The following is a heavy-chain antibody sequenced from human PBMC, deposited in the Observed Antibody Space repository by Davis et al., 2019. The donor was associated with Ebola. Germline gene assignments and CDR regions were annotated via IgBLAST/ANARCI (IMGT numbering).Heavy chain of an antibody. CDR2: IYYSGST. J-gene: IGHJ4*02. V-gene: IGHV4-30-4*01. Sequence: MPSETLSLTCTVSGGSISSGDYYWSWIRQPPGKGLEWIGYIYYSGSTYYNPSLKSRVTISVDTSKNQFSLKLSSVTAADTAVYYCARSEAGFLEWLLVRLWGQGTLVTVSS. D-gene: IGHD3-3*01. CDR1: GGSISSGDYY. CDR3: ARSEAGFLEWLLVRL.